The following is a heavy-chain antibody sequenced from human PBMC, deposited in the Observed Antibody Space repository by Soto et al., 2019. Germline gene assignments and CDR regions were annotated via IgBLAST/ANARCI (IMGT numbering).Heavy chain of an antibody. D-gene: IGHD6-6*01. J-gene: IGHJ3*02. CDR2: INHSGST. Sequence: SETLSLTCAVYGGSFSGYYWSWIRQPPGKGLEWIGEINHSGSTNYNPSLKSRVTISVDTSKNQFSLKVSSVTAADAAVYYCARGLSSSSSNAFDIWGQGTMVTVSS. CDR3: ARGLSSSSSNAFDI. CDR1: GGSFSGYY. V-gene: IGHV4-34*01.